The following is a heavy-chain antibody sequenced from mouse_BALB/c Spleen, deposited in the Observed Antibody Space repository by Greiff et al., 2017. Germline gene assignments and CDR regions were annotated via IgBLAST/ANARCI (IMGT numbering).Heavy chain of an antibody. CDR3: AITDGFAY. J-gene: IGHJ3*01. CDR2: IDPANGNT. Sequence: VQLQQSGAELVKPGASVKLSCTASGFNIKDTYMHWVKQRPEQGLEWIGRIDPANGNTKYDPKFQGKATITADTSSNTAYLQLSSLTSEDTAVYCCAITDGFAYWGQGTLVTVSA. V-gene: IGHV14-3*02. CDR1: GFNIKDTY.